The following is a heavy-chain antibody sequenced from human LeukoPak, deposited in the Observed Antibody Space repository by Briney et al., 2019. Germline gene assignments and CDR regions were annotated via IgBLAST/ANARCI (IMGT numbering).Heavy chain of an antibody. CDR3: ARRGMITFGGVIVQGAYYFDY. J-gene: IGHJ4*02. V-gene: IGHV4-59*08. CDR1: GGSISSYY. Sequence: PSETLSLTCTVSGGSISSYYWSWIRQPPGKGLEWIGYIYYSGTTNYNPSLKSRVTISVDTSKNQISLKLSSVTAADTAVYYCARRGMITFGGVIVQGAYYFDYWGQGTLVTVSS. D-gene: IGHD3-16*02. CDR2: IYYSGTT.